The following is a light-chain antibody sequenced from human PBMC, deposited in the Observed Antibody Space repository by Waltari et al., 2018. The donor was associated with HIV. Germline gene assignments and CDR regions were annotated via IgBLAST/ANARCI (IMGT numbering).Light chain of an antibody. CDR3: AAWDDSLNGWV. V-gene: IGLV1-44*01. CDR1: SSNIGRNT. CDR2: SKN. Sequence: QSVLTQPPSASGTPGQRVTISCSGSSSNIGRNTVSCFQQLPGTAPKLLSYSKNRRPSWVPDRCSGSKSGTSASLAITGLQSEDEADYYCAAWDDSLNGWVFGGGTKLTVL. J-gene: IGLJ3*02.